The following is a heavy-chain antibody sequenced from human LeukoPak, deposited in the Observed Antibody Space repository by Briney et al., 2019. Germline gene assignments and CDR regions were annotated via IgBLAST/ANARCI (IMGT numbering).Heavy chain of an antibody. V-gene: IGHV3-48*03. CDR1: GFTFSSYE. D-gene: IGHD3-9*01. J-gene: IGHJ6*02. CDR3: ARPRTYYDNPDV. CDR2: ISSSGSTI. Sequence: GGSLRLSCAASGFTFSSYEMNWVRQAPGKGLEWVSYISSSGSTIYYADSVKGRFTISRDNSKNTLYLQMNSLRAEDTAVYYCARPRTYYDNPDVWGQGTTVTVSS.